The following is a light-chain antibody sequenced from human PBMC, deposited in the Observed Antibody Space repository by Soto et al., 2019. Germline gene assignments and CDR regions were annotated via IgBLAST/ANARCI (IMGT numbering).Light chain of an antibody. CDR2: SNY. Sequence: QSVLTQPPSASGTPGQRLTISCSGSSSNIGSKTVNWYQQLPGTAPKLLIYSNYQRPSGVPDRFSGSKSGTSASLAISGRQSEDDADYYCSAWDASLNRYVFGTGTQLTVL. V-gene: IGLV1-44*01. J-gene: IGLJ1*01. CDR1: SSNIGSKT. CDR3: SAWDASLNRYV.